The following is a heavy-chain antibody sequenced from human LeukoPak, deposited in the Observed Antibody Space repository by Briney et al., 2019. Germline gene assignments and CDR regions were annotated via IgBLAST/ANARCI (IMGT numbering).Heavy chain of an antibody. Sequence: GGSLRLSCAASGFGFGSYNMYWVRQAPGKGLEWVTLISFDGNDKKYADSVKGRFTVSRDNSRNTLFLQMNSLRPEDTAVYYCARVYGSEIDYWGQGTLVTVSS. V-gene: IGHV3-30*03. CDR3: ARVYGSEIDY. J-gene: IGHJ4*02. CDR2: ISFDGNDK. CDR1: GFGFGSYN. D-gene: IGHD3-10*01.